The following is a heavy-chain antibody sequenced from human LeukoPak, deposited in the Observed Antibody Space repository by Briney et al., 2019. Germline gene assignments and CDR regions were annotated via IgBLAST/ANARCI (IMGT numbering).Heavy chain of an antibody. J-gene: IGHJ3*02. V-gene: IGHV1-46*01. Sequence: ASVKVSCKASGYTFSSYYMHWVRQAPGEGLEWMGIINPSGGSTSYAQKFQGRVTMTRDTSISTAYMELSRLRSDDTAVYYCARRMYSSSWYVAFDIWGQGTMVTVSS. D-gene: IGHD6-13*01. CDR1: GYTFSSYY. CDR2: INPSGGST. CDR3: ARRMYSSSWYVAFDI.